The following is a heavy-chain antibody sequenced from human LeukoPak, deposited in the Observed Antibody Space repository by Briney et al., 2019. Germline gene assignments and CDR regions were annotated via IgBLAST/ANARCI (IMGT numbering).Heavy chain of an antibody. CDR2: MNPNSGNT. J-gene: IGHJ4*02. V-gene: IGHV1-8*02. CDR1: GYTFTSYD. Sequence: ASVKVSCKASGYTFTSYDINWVRQATGQGLEWMGWMNPNSGNTGYAQKFQDRVTMTSDTSISTAYMELSSLSSEDTAVYYCARGLGSGLTTSYYFDFWGQGTLVTVSS. D-gene: IGHD3-10*01. CDR3: ARGLGSGLTTSYYFDF.